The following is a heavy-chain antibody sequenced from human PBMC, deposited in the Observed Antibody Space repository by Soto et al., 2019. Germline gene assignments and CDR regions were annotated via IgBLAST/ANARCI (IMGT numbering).Heavy chain of an antibody. CDR2: ISYDGSNK. J-gene: IGHJ4*02. Sequence: PGGSLRLSCVASRFIFSNFAMHWVRQAPGKGLEWVAFISYDGSNKFYADSVKGRFSISRDTSQSALYLQMNSLRADDTAMYYCARWSYLDYWGQGT. D-gene: IGHD3-3*01. CDR1: RFIFSNFA. CDR3: ARWSYLDY. V-gene: IGHV3-30*07.